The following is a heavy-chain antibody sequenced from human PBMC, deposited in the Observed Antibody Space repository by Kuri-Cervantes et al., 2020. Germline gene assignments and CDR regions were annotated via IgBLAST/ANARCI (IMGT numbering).Heavy chain of an antibody. Sequence: SVKVSCKASGGTFSSYAISWVRQAPGQGLEWMGGIIPIFGTANYAQKFQGRVTITTDESTSTAYMELSSLRSEDTAVYFCARVGRSGWSRGSVDIWGQGTMVTVSS. J-gene: IGHJ3*02. CDR3: ARVGRSGWSRGSVDI. CDR2: IIPIFGTA. D-gene: IGHD6-19*01. CDR1: GGTFSSYA. V-gene: IGHV1-69*05.